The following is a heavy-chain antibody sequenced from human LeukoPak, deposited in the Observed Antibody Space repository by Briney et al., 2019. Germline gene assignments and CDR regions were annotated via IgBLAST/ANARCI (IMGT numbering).Heavy chain of an antibody. V-gene: IGHV1-2*04. CDR2: INPNSGGT. J-gene: IGHJ6*02. CDR3: ARAPGDYPGTYYYYGMDV. CDR1: GYMFTNYY. D-gene: IGHD4-17*01. Sequence: ASVKVSCKASGYMFTNYYMHWVRQAPGQGLEWMGWINPNSGGTNYAQKFQGWVTMTRDTSISTAYMELSRLRSDDTAVYYCARAPGDYPGTYYYYGMDVWGQGTTVTVSS.